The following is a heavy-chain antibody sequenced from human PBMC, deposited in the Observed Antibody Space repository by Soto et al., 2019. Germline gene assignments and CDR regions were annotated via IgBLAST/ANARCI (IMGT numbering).Heavy chain of an antibody. J-gene: IGHJ6*02. V-gene: IGHV1-2*04. D-gene: IGHD2-8*01. Sequence: ASLKVSCQASGYSLTDYHIHRVRQVPVKGLECLGRINLKSGGTSTAQKFQGWVTMTTDTSISTASMELTRLTSDDTAIYYCARGDSTDCSNGVCSFFYNHDMDVWG. CDR2: INLKSGGT. CDR1: GYSLTDYH. CDR3: ARGDSTDCSNGVCSFFYNHDMDV.